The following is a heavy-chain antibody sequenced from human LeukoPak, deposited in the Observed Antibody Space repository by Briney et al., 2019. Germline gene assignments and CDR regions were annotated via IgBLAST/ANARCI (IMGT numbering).Heavy chain of an antibody. CDR3: ARETPPHLYDFWSGYYVDY. CDR1: GFTFSSYW. J-gene: IGHJ4*02. D-gene: IGHD3-3*01. Sequence: GGSLRLSCAASGFTFSSYWMSWVRQAPGKGLEWVANIKQDGSEKYYVDSVKGRFTISRDNAKNSLYLQMNSLRAEDTAVYYCARETPPHLYDFWSGYYVDYWGQGTLVTVSS. CDR2: IKQDGSEK. V-gene: IGHV3-7*01.